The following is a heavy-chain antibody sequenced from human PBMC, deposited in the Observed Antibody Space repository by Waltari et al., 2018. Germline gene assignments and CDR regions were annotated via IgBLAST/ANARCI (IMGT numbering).Heavy chain of an antibody. V-gene: IGHV3-23*03. CDR2: IYSGVST. CDR1: GFTFSSYA. J-gene: IGHJ4*02. Sequence: EVQLLESGGGLVQPGGSLRLSCAASGFTFSSYAMSWVRQAPGKGLEWVSVIYSGVSTYYADSVKGRFTISRDNSKNTLYLQMNSLRAEDTAVYYCAKDRATVAAAGTLFWGQGTLVTVSS. D-gene: IGHD6-13*01. CDR3: AKDRATVAAAGTLF.